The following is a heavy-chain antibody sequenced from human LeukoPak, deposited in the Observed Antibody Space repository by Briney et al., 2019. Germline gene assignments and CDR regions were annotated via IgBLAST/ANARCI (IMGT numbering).Heavy chain of an antibody. CDR2: IYYSGST. D-gene: IGHD3-9*01. CDR3: ARGGYDILTGYYYYGMDV. J-gene: IGHJ6*02. Sequence: SETLSLTCTVSGGSISSYYWSWIRQPPGKGLEWIGYIYYSGSTNYNPSLKSRVTISVDTSKNQFSLKLSSVTAADTAVYYCARGGYDILTGYYYYGMDVWGQGTTVTVSS. CDR1: GGSISSYY. V-gene: IGHV4-59*01.